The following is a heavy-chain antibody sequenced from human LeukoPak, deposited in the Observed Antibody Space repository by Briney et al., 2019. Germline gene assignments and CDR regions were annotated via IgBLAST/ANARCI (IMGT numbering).Heavy chain of an antibody. D-gene: IGHD6-19*01. Sequence: PGGSLRLSCAASGFTFSSYWMHWVRQAPGKGLVWVSRINSDGSSTNYADSVKGRFTISRDNGKNSLYLQMNSLRAEDTALYYCARGDRNGWYFDDWGQGTLVTVSS. J-gene: IGHJ4*02. V-gene: IGHV3-74*01. CDR2: INSDGSST. CDR1: GFTFSSYW. CDR3: ARGDRNGWYFDD.